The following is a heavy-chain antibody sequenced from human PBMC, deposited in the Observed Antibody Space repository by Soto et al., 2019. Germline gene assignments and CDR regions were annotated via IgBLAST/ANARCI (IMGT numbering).Heavy chain of an antibody. CDR2: INHSGST. CDR1: GVSFSGYY. V-gene: IGHV4-34*01. J-gene: IGHJ4*02. D-gene: IGHD5-12*01. Sequence: SETLSLTCSVYGVSFSGYYWSWIRQPPGKGLEWIGEINHSGSTNYNPSLKSRVTISVETSKNQFSLRLSSVTAADTAVYYCARGSSDGYNSRNKLYFDYWGQRTMVTVSS. CDR3: ARGSSDGYNSRNKLYFDY.